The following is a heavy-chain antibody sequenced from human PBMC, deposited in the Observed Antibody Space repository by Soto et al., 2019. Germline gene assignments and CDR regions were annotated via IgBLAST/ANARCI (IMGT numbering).Heavy chain of an antibody. V-gene: IGHV4-30-4*01. Sequence: SETLSLTCTVSGGSISSGDYYWSWIRQPPGKGLEWIGYIYYSGSTYYNPSLKSRVTISVDTSKNQFSLKLSSVTAADTTVYYCARARWELPCFDYWGQGTLVTVSS. CDR3: ARARWELPCFDY. CDR1: GGSISSGDYY. D-gene: IGHD1-26*01. CDR2: IYYSGST. J-gene: IGHJ4*02.